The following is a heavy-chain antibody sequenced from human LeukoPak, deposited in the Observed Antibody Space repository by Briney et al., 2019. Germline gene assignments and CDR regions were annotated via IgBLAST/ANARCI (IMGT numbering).Heavy chain of an antibody. Sequence: ASVKVSCKASGYTFTGYYMHWVRQAPGQGLEWMGWINPNSGGTNYAQKFQGRVTMTRDTSISTAYMELSRLRSDDTAVYYCARDPRDDTGDYYYYYMDVWGKGTTVTISS. CDR2: INPNSGGT. V-gene: IGHV1-2*02. CDR3: ARDPRDDTGDYYYYYMDV. CDR1: GYTFTGYY. J-gene: IGHJ6*03. D-gene: IGHD5-18*01.